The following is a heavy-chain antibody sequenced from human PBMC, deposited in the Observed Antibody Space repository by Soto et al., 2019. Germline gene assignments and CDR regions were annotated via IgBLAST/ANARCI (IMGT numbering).Heavy chain of an antibody. CDR2: IYHSGST. CDR1: GGSISSGGYS. V-gene: IGHV4-30-2*01. D-gene: IGHD2-21*02. J-gene: IGHJ2*01. CDR3: ARGGLAYCGGDCYHYWYFDL. Sequence: QLQLQESGSGLVKPSQTLSLTCAVSGGSISSGGYSWSWIRQPPGKGLEWIGYIYHSGSTYYNPSLKSRVTISVDRSKNQFSLKLSSVTAADTAVYYCARGGLAYCGGDCYHYWYFDLWGRGTLVTVSS.